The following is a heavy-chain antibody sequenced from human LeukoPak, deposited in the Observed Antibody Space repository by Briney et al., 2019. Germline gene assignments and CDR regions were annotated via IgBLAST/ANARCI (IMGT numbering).Heavy chain of an antibody. J-gene: IGHJ5*02. V-gene: IGHV3-53*01. CDR1: GFTVGSNY. CDR2: IYSGGST. CDR3: ARTIIQYNNWFDP. Sequence: GGSLRLSCAASGFTVGSNYMSWVRQAPGKGLDWVSVIYSGGSTYYADSVKGRFTISRDNSKNTLYLQMNALRAEDTAVYYCARTIIQYNNWFDPWGQGTLVTVSS. D-gene: IGHD3-3*01.